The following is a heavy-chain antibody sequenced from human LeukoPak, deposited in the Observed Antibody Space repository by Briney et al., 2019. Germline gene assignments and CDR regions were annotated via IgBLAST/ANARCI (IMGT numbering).Heavy chain of an antibody. CDR2: INHSGST. D-gene: IGHD6-13*01. J-gene: IGHJ6*02. V-gene: IGHV4-34*01. Sequence: PSETLSLTCAVYGGSFSGYYWSWIRQPPGKGLEWIGEINHSGSTNYNPSLKSRVTISVDTSKNQFSLKLSSVTAADTAVYYCARGRIAAAGEPQPLYGMDVWGQGTTVTVSS. CDR1: GGSFSGYY. CDR3: ARGRIAAAGEPQPLYGMDV.